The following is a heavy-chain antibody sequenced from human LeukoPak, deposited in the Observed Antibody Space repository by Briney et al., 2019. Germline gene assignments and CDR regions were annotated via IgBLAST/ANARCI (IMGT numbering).Heavy chain of an antibody. Sequence: SETLSLTCSVSGGSISSSNYYWSWIRQPAGKGLEWIGRIYTSESTNYNPSLKSRVTISVDTSKNQFSLKLSSVTAADTAVYYCARGRIWSGSLQIDYWGQGTLVTVSS. CDR1: GGSISSSNYY. CDR3: ARGRIWSGSLQIDY. D-gene: IGHD3-3*01. V-gene: IGHV4-61*02. J-gene: IGHJ4*02. CDR2: IYTSEST.